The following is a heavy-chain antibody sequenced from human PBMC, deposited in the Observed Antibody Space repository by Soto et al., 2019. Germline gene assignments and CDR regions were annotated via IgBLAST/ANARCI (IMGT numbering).Heavy chain of an antibody. Sequence: GGSLRLSCAASGFIFRSYCFHWVRQAPCKGLEWVAVISNDGSNKHYADSVTGRFNISRDNSKKTLYLKLNSLRAEETAVYHCAKEGINEDGHYVNGMDVWGQRTTVTFCS. D-gene: IGHD4-17*01. CDR1: GFIFRSYC. J-gene: IGHJ6*01. CDR3: AKEGINEDGHYVNGMDV. V-gene: IGHV3-30*18. CDR2: ISNDGSNK.